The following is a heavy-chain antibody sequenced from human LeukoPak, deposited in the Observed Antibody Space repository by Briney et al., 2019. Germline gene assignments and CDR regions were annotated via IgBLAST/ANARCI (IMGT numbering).Heavy chain of an antibody. D-gene: IGHD1-26*01. V-gene: IGHV3-74*01. J-gene: IGHJ4*02. CDR2: IRSDGTST. CDR1: GFTFSNYW. Sequence: GGSLRLSCAASGFTFSNYWMHWVRQGPGKGLVWVSRIRSDGTSTSYADSVKGRFTISRDNTKNTLYLQMDSLRAEDTAVYYCTSLGGLDYWGQGTLVTVSS. CDR3: TSLGGLDY.